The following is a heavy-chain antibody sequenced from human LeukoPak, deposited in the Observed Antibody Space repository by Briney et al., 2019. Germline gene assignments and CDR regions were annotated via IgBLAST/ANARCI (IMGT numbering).Heavy chain of an antibody. CDR2: ISSSSSTI. J-gene: IGHJ1*01. CDR3: AREPARTYCSSTSCYKKPEYFQH. CDR1: GFTFSSYS. D-gene: IGHD2-2*02. Sequence: GGSLRLSCAASGFTFSSYSMNWVRQAPGKGLEWVSYISSSSSTIYYADSVKGRFTISRDNAKNSLYLQMNSLRAEDTAVYYCAREPARTYCSSTSCYKKPEYFQHWGQGTLVTVSS. V-gene: IGHV3-48*01.